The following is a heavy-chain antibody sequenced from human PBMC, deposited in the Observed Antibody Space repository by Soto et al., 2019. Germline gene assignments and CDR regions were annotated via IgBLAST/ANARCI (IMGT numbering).Heavy chain of an antibody. D-gene: IGHD1-26*01. Sequence: QVQLVESGGGVVQPGRSLRLSCAASGFTFSSYAMHWVRQAPGKGLEWVAVISYDGSNKYYADSVKGRFTISRDNSKNTRYLQMNSLRAEDTAVYYCAREGPSGEGAYDYWGQGTLVTVSS. J-gene: IGHJ4*02. CDR1: GFTFSSYA. V-gene: IGHV3-30-3*01. CDR3: AREGPSGEGAYDY. CDR2: ISYDGSNK.